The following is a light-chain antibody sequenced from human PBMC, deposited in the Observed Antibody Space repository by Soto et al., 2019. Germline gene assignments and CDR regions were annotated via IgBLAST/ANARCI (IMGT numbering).Light chain of an antibody. V-gene: IGKV1-5*03. CDR2: KAS. J-gene: IGKJ1*01. CDR1: QSISSW. Sequence: DIQMTQSPSTLSASVGDRVTITCRASQSISSWLAWYQQKPGKAPKLLIYKASSLESGVPSRFSGSGSGTEFTLTISSLQPDDFATYYCQQYNSYWTFGQGTTVAIK. CDR3: QQYNSYWT.